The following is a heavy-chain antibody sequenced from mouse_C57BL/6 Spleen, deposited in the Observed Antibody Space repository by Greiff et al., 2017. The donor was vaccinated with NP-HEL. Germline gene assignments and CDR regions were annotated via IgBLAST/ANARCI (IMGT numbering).Heavy chain of an antibody. CDR1: GYTFTSYW. J-gene: IGHJ4*01. Sequence: QVQLQQSGTELVKPGASVKLSCKASGYTFTSYWMHWVKQRPGQGLEWIGNINPSNGGTNYNEKFKSKATLTVDKSSSTAYMQLSSLTSEDSAVYYCARRAAHRGFDYAMDYWGQGTSVTVSS. V-gene: IGHV1-53*01. CDR2: INPSNGGT. CDR3: ARRAAHRGFDYAMDY. D-gene: IGHD3-2*02.